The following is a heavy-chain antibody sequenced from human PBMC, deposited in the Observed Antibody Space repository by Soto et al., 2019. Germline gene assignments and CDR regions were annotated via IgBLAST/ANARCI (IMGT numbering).Heavy chain of an antibody. CDR2: IRRDGSEK. CDR1: GFTFGSNW. V-gene: IGHV3-7*03. CDR3: ASLEWESSGYADY. Sequence: GGSLRLSCAASGFTFGSNWMSWVRQAPGKGLEWVSNIRRDGSEKYYVDSVKGRFTISRDNAKNTLYLQMNSLRADDTAVYYCASLEWESSGYADYWGQGTQVTVSS. J-gene: IGHJ4*02. D-gene: IGHD5-12*01.